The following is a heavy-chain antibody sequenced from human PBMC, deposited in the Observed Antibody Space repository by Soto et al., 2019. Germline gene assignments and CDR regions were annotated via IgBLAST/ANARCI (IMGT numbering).Heavy chain of an antibody. CDR2: INPKSGDT. CDR3: ATFKQAPNGIDF. V-gene: IGHV1-2*06. D-gene: IGHD2-8*01. J-gene: IGHJ4*02. Sequence: QVQLVQSGAEVKKPGASVKVSCKASGYTFNAFYMYWVRQAPGQGLEWVGRINPKSGDTNYAQRFEGRVTMNPYPSISTAYLELHSLRSDDTAFDYCATFKQAPNGIDFWGQGTQVTVSS. CDR1: GYTFNAFY.